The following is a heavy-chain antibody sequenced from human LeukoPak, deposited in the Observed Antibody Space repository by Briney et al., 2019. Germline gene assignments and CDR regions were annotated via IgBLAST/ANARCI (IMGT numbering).Heavy chain of an antibody. CDR3: ARDLWFGELQADY. J-gene: IGHJ4*02. V-gene: IGHV3-21*01. Sequence: PGGSLRLSCAASGFMFSSYAMSWVRQAPGKGLEWVSSISSSSSYIYYADSVKGRFTISRDNAKNSLYLQMNSLRAEDTAVYYCARDLWFGELQADYWGQGTLVTVSS. CDR1: GFMFSSYA. CDR2: ISSSSSYI. D-gene: IGHD3-10*01.